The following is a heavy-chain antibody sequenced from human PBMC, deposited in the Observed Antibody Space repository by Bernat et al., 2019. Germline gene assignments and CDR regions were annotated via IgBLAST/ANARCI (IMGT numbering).Heavy chain of an antibody. CDR3: ARQGLWSGYLYSYDI. V-gene: IGHV3-7*04. J-gene: IGHJ3*02. Sequence: EVQLVESGGGLVQPGGSLRLSCAASGFSFSTYWMTWVRQAPGKGLEWVANIKYDGSEKYYVDSVKGRFTISRDNAKNSLYLQMNSLRAEDTAVYYCARQGLWSGYLYSYDIWGQGTMVTVSS. CDR2: IKYDGSEK. D-gene: IGHD3-3*01. CDR1: GFSFSTYW.